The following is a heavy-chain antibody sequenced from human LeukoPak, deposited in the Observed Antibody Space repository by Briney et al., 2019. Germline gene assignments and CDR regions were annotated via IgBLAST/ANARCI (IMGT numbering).Heavy chain of an antibody. CDR2: INPSGGST. CDR3: AKAYCTNGVCPYYFDY. V-gene: IGHV1-46*01. Sequence: ASVKVSCKASGYTFTSYYMHWVRQAPGQGLEWMGIINPSGGSTSYAQRFQGRVTMTRDTSTSTVYMELSSLRSEDTAVYYCAKAYCTNGVCPYYFDYWGQGTLVTVSS. J-gene: IGHJ4*02. CDR1: GYTFTSYY. D-gene: IGHD2-8*01.